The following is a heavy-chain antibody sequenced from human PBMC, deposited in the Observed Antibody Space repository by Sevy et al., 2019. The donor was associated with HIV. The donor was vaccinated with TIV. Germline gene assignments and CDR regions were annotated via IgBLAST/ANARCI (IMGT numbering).Heavy chain of an antibody. CDR2: IWYDGSNK. CDR1: GFTFSSYG. D-gene: IGHD2-8*01. J-gene: IGHJ4*02. V-gene: IGHV3-33*01. CDR3: ASDNEVPFDY. Sequence: GGSLRLSCAASGFTFSSYGMHWVRQAPGKGLEWVAVIWYDGSNKYYADSVKGRFTISRDNSKNTLYLQMNSLRAEDRGVYYCASDNEVPFDYWGQGTLVTVSS.